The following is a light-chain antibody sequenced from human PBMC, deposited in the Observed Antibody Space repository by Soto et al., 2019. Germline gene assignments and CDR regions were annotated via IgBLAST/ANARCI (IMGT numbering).Light chain of an antibody. CDR3: AAWDDSLRGV. V-gene: IGLV1-47*01. CDR2: RNN. J-gene: IGLJ2*01. CDR1: SSNIGSNY. Sequence: QSVLTQPPSASGTPGQRVTISCSGSSSNIGSNYVYWYQQLPGTAPKLLIYRNNQRPSGVPDRFSGSKSGTSASLAISGLRSEDEADYYGAAWDDSLRGVFGGGTKLTVL.